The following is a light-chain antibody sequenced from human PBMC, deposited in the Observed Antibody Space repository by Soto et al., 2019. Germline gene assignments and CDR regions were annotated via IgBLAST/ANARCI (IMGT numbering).Light chain of an antibody. J-gene: IGKJ2*01. CDR1: QSVSSSY. Sequence: EIVLTQSPGTLSLSPGERATLSCRASQSVSSSYLAWYQQKPGQAPRLLIYGASSMTTGIPDRFSGSESGTDFTLTISRLEPEDFAVYYCHQYGSSPPYTFGQGTKLEIK. CDR2: GAS. CDR3: HQYGSSPPYT. V-gene: IGKV3-20*01.